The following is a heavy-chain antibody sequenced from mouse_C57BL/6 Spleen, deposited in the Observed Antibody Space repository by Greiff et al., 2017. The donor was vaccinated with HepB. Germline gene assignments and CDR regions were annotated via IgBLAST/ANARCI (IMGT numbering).Heavy chain of an antibody. CDR2: IDPSDSYT. D-gene: IGHD2-12*01. CDR3: ARSFYSPYFDY. J-gene: IGHJ2*01. V-gene: IGHV1-50*01. Sequence: QVQLQQPGAELVKPGASVKLSCKASGYTFTSYWMQWVKQRPGQGLEWIGEIDPSDSYTNYNQKFKGKATLTVDTSSSTAYMQLSSLTSEDSAVYYCARSFYSPYFDYWGQGTTLTVSS. CDR1: GYTFTSYW.